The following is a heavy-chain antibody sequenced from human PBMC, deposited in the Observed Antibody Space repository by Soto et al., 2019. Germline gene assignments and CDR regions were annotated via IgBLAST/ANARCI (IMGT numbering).Heavy chain of an antibody. V-gene: IGHV1-18*04. D-gene: IGHD2-2*01. CDR1: GSTFTSYG. CDR3: ARAPLGYCSSTSCDPYWFDP. J-gene: IGHJ5*02. CDR2: ISAYNGNT. Sequence: ASVKVSCKASGSTFTSYGISWVRQAPGQGLEWMGWISAYNGNTNYAQKLQGRVTMTTDTSTSTAYMELSSLRSEDTAVYYCARAPLGYCSSTSCDPYWFDPWGQGTLVTVSS.